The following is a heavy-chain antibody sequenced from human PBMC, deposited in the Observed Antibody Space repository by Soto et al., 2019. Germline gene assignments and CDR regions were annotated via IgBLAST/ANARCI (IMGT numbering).Heavy chain of an antibody. V-gene: IGHV3-9*01. D-gene: IGHD2-15*01. CDR3: AKTRDLGKCAGSCPGMLPFDP. Sequence: PVGSLRLSCAASGFTFDDYGIHWVRQAPGKGLEWVSGISWNSGNIEYVASVKGRFTISRDNAKNSVHLQMNSLRVEDTALYYCAKTRDLGKCAGSCPGMLPFDPWGQGTLVTVSS. J-gene: IGHJ5*02. CDR2: ISWNSGNI. CDR1: GFTFDDYG.